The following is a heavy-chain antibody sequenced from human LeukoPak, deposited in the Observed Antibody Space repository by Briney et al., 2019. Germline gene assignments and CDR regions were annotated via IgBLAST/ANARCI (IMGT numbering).Heavy chain of an antibody. CDR2: INPLNGHT. V-gene: IGHV1-18*04. J-gene: IGHJ4*02. CDR1: GYSFTNNA. D-gene: IGHD3-3*01. Sequence: ASVKVSCKASGYSFTNNAVSWVRQAPGQGLEWMGWINPLNGHTDYAQKFQGRVTMTRDTNTGTLYMELRSLRSDDTAVYYCAREGDFGSYPFDYWDQGTLVIVAS. CDR3: AREGDFGSYPFDY.